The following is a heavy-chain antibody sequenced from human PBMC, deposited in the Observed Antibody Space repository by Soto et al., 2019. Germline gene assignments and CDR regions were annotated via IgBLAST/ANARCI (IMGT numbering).Heavy chain of an antibody. J-gene: IGHJ4*02. CDR2: IYCDADG. D-gene: IGHD1-26*01. CDR1: GFSLTTDGEG. CDR3: AHSRNLITEDAQVGDFDY. V-gene: IGHV2-5*02. Sequence: QITLKESGPTLVKSTQPITLTCSFSGFSLTTDGEGVGWVRQSPGEALEWLELIYCDADGRNSPSLKTRLTITKDISRNQVVLVMTNLEPVDTVTYFCAHSRNLITEDAQVGDFDYWGQGTLV.